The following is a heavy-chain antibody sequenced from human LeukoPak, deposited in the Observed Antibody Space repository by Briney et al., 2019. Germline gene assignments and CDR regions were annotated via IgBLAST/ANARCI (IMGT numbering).Heavy chain of an antibody. CDR2: MNPNSGNT. V-gene: IGHV1-8*02. CDR3: ARVVYDILTGYYNVIDY. D-gene: IGHD3-9*01. CDR1: GGTFSSYA. Sequence: ASVKVSCKASGGTFSSYAISWVRQAPGQGLEWMGWMNPNSGNTGYAQKFQGRVTMTRNTSISTAYMELSSLRSEDTAVYYCARVVYDILTGYYNVIDYWGQGTLVTVSS. J-gene: IGHJ4*02.